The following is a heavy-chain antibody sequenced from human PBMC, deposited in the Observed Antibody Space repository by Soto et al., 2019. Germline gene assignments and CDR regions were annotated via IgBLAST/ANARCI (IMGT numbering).Heavy chain of an antibody. CDR2: INAGNGNT. CDR1: GYTFTNYA. J-gene: IGHJ6*02. V-gene: IGHV1-3*01. CDR3: ARVYCSTSTCYGYYATDV. D-gene: IGHD2-2*01. Sequence: WASVKVSCKASGYTFTNYAMHWVRQAPGQRLEWIGWINAGNGNTKYSQKFQDRVAISRDTSASTAYMELSSLRSEDTAVYYCARVYCSTSTCYGYYATDVWGQGTTVTVSS.